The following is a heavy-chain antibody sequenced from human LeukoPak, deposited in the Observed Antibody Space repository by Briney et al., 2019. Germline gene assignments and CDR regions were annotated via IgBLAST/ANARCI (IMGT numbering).Heavy chain of an antibody. J-gene: IGHJ4*02. V-gene: IGHV3-11*04. CDR3: TRFYSSGWYVNGDH. Sequence: GGSLRLSCAASGFTFSDYYMSWIRQAPGKGLEWVSFLSSSGDTIYYADSVRGRFTISRDNAKNSLYLQMNSLRAEDTAVYYCTRFYSSGWYVNGDHRGQGTLVTVSS. CDR1: GFTFSDYY. CDR2: LSSSGDTI. D-gene: IGHD6-19*01.